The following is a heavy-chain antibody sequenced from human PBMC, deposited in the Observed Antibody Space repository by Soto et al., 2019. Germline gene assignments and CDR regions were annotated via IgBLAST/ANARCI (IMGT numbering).Heavy chain of an antibody. Sequence: GGSLRLSCAASGFTFSDYYMSWIRQAPGKGLEWVSYISSSGSTIYYADSVKGRFTISRDNAKNSLYLQMNSLRAEDTAVYYCARVPIAAAGVLLDYYYYYMDVWGKGTTVTVSS. J-gene: IGHJ6*03. CDR1: GFTFSDYY. CDR3: ARVPIAAAGVLLDYYYYYMDV. CDR2: ISSSGSTI. V-gene: IGHV3-11*01. D-gene: IGHD6-13*01.